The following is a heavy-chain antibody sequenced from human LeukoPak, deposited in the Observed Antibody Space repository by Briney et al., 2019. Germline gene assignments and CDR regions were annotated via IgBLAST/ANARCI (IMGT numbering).Heavy chain of an antibody. V-gene: IGHV4-34*01. CDR2: INHSGST. Sequence: SETLSLTCAVYGGSFSGYYWSWIRQPPGKGLEWIGEINHSGSTNYNPSLKSRVTISVDTSKNQFSLKLSSVTAADTAVYYCARTVPYYDFWSGYYTGRSYYYGMDVWGQGTTVTVSS. CDR1: GGSFSGYY. J-gene: IGHJ6*02. D-gene: IGHD3-3*01. CDR3: ARTVPYYDFWSGYYTGRSYYYGMDV.